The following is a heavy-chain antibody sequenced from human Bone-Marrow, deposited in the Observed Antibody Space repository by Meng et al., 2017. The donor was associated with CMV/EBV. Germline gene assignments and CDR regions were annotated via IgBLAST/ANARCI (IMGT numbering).Heavy chain of an antibody. V-gene: IGHV1-8*01. Sequence: ASVKVSCKASGYIFTSYGISWVRQATGQGLEWMGWMNPNSGNTGYAQKFQGRVTITRNTSISTAYMELSSLRSEDTAVYYCAREWGITIFGVVIKRSSGLDPWGQGTLVTVSS. CDR1: GYIFTSYG. J-gene: IGHJ5*02. D-gene: IGHD3-3*01. CDR2: MNPNSGNT. CDR3: AREWGITIFGVVIKRSSGLDP.